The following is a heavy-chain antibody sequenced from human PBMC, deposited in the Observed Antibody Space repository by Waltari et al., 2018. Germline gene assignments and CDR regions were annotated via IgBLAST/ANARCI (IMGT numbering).Heavy chain of an antibody. Sequence: QVQLQESGPGLVKPSEPLSLTCAVSGYSISSGYYWGWIRQPPGKGLEWIGNIYHSGSTYYNPSLKSRVTISVDTSKNQFSLKLSSVTAADTAVYYCARVQCSSTSCWYNWFDPWGQGTLVTVSS. CDR3: ARVQCSSTSCWYNWFDP. CDR1: GYSISSGYY. D-gene: IGHD2-2*01. CDR2: IYHSGST. V-gene: IGHV4-38-2*01. J-gene: IGHJ5*02.